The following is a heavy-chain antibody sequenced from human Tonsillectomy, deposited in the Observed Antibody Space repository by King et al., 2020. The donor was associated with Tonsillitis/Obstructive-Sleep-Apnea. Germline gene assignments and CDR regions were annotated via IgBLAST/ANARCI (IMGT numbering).Heavy chain of an antibody. V-gene: IGHV3-49*05. CDR3: SRDQDYYGSGSPAFGY. D-gene: IGHD3-10*01. Sequence: VQLVESGGGLVKPGRSLRLSCTASVFTFGDYAMSWFRQAPGKGLEWVGFIRSKAYRGTTAYSASVKDRFTISRDDSKSIAYLQMNSLKTEDTSVYYCSRDQDYYGSGSPAFGYWGQGTLVTVSS. CDR1: VFTFGDYA. CDR2: IRSKAYRGTT. J-gene: IGHJ4*02.